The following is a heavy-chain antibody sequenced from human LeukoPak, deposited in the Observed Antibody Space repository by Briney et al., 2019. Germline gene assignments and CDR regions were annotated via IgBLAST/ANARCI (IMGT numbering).Heavy chain of an antibody. V-gene: IGHV3-11*04. CDR1: GFTFSDYY. D-gene: IGHD3-3*01. Sequence: PGGSLRLSCAASGFTFSDYYMSWIRLAPGKGLEWVSYISSSGSTIYYADSVKGRFTISRDNAKNSLYLQMNSLRAEDTAVYYCAREGTIFSRDFDYWGQGTLVTVSS. CDR2: ISSSGSTI. CDR3: AREGTIFSRDFDY. J-gene: IGHJ4*02.